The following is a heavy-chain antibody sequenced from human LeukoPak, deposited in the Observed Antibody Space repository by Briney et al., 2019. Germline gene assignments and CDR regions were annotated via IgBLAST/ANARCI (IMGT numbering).Heavy chain of an antibody. D-gene: IGHD3-3*01. CDR1: GGTFNNYV. CDR3: ARGEGYPLRFLEWLSTGGWFDL. J-gene: IGHJ5*02. Sequence: SVKVSCKASGGTFNNYVISWVRLAPGQGLEWVGGIIPVFGTANYAQKFQGRVTISADESTNTAHMELTSLRSEDTAVYYCARGEGYPLRFLEWLSTGGWFDLWGQGTLVTVSS. V-gene: IGHV1-69*13. CDR2: IIPVFGTA.